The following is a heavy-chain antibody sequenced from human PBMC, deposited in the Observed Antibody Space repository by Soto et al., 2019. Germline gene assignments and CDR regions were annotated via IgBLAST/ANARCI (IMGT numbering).Heavy chain of an antibody. Sequence: VQLVESGGGLVQPGRSLRLSCAASGFTFDDYAMHWVRQAPGKGLEWVSGISWNSGSIGYADSVKGRFTISRDNAKNSLYLQMNSLRAEDTALYYCAKEADYWGQGTLVTVSS. J-gene: IGHJ4*02. CDR3: AKEADY. CDR1: GFTFDDYA. CDR2: ISWNSGSI. V-gene: IGHV3-9*01.